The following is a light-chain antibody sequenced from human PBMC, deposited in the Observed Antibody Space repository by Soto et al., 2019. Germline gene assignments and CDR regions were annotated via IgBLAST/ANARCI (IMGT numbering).Light chain of an antibody. Sequence: EIVMTQSPATLSVSPVERATLXYTASHYVYSNVAWFQQRPGQAPRLLIYRASTRATGTPARFSGSGSGTEFTLTITSLQSEDFALYYCQQYHNLWTFGQGTKVDI. CDR2: RAS. V-gene: IGKV3-15*01. J-gene: IGKJ1*01. CDR3: QQYHNLWT. CDR1: HYVYSN.